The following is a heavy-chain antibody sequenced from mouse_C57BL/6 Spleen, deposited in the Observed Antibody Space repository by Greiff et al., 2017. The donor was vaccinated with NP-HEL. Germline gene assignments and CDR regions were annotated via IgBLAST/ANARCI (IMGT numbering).Heavy chain of an antibody. CDR1: GYAFTNYL. V-gene: IGHV1-54*01. J-gene: IGHJ1*03. CDR2: INPGSGGT. CDR3: AREEGDWYFDV. Sequence: VQLQQSGAELVRPGTSVKVSCKASGYAFTNYLIEWVKQRPGQGLEWIGVINPGSGGTNYNEKFKGKATLTADKSSSTAYMQLSSLTSEDSAVYFCAREEGDWYFDVWGTGTTVTVSS.